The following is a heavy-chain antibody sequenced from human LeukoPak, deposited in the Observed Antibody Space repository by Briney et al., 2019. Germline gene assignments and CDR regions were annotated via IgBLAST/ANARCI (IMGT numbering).Heavy chain of an antibody. D-gene: IGHD4-17*01. CDR3: ATYETTVTATEYYFDY. J-gene: IGHJ4*02. V-gene: IGHV4-39*01. CDR2: IYYGGST. Sequence: SETLSPTCTVSGGSISSSSYYWGWIRQPPGKGLEWIGSIYYGGSTYYNPSLKSRVTISVDTSKNQFSLKLSSVTAADTAVYYCATYETTVTATEYYFDYWGQGTLVTVSS. CDR1: GGSISSSSYY.